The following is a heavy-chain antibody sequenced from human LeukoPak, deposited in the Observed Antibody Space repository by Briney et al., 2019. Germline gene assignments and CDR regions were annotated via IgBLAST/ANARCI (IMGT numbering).Heavy chain of an antibody. J-gene: IGHJ6*03. CDR2: IKQDGSEK. CDR1: GITFRSSS. CDR3: ARERGSGSSTGCYYCYYYMDV. Sequence: GGSLRLSCVASGITFRSSSMHWVRQAPGKGLEWLANIKQDGSEKYYVDSVKGRFTISRDNAKNSLYLQMNSLRAEDTAVYYCARERGSGSSTGCYYCYYYMDVWGKGTTVTVSS. D-gene: IGHD2-2*01. V-gene: IGHV3-7*01.